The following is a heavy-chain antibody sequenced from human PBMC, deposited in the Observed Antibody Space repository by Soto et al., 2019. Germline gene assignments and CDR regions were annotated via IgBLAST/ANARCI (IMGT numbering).Heavy chain of an antibody. D-gene: IGHD3-10*01. J-gene: IGHJ4*02. CDR2: ISDSSGST. V-gene: IGHV3-23*01. CDR1: GFTFSSYG. CDR3: ATVSRLWFGQLLNYSDF. Sequence: EVQLLESGGGLVQPGGSLRLSCAASGFTFSSYGMNWVRQAPGKGLEWVSAISDSSGSTYYADSVRGRFTISRDNSKNTLYLLMNSLRAEDTAVYYCATVSRLWFGQLLNYSDFWGQGTLVTVSP.